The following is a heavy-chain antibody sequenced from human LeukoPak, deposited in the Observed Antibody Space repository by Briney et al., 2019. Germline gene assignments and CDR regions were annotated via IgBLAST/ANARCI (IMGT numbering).Heavy chain of an antibody. Sequence: SETLSLTCTVSGGSISSYHWSWIRQPPGKGLEWIGYIYYSGSTNYNPSLKRRVTISVDTSKNHFSLKLSSVTAADTAVYYCARVKGTSSFDYWGQGTLVTVSS. CDR1: GGSISSYH. CDR3: ARVKGTSSFDY. CDR2: IYYSGST. D-gene: IGHD2-2*01. V-gene: IGHV4-59*01. J-gene: IGHJ4*02.